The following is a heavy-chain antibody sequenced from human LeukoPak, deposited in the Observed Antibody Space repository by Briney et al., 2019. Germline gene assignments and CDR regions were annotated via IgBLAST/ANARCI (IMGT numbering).Heavy chain of an antibody. D-gene: IGHD3-9*01. J-gene: IGHJ4*02. CDR2: ISSSSSYI. V-gene: IGHV3-21*01. CDR3: ARDYDDILTGYFNFDY. Sequence: YPGGSLRLSCAASGFTFSNYAIHWVRQAPGKGLEWVSSISSSSSYIYYADSVKGRFTISRDNAKNSLYLQMNSLRAEDAAVYYCARDYDDILTGYFNFDYWGQGTLVTVSS. CDR1: GFTFSNYA.